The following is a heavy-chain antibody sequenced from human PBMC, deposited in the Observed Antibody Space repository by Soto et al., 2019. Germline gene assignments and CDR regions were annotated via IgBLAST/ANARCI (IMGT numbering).Heavy chain of an antibody. D-gene: IGHD2-2*02. V-gene: IGHV3-74*01. Sequence: GGSLRLSCAASGFTFSSYWMHWVRQAPGKGLVWVSRINSDGSSTSYADSVKGRFTISRDNAKNTLYLQMNSLRAEDTAVYYCARDAVIPTYYYYMDVWGKGTTVTVSS. CDR3: ARDAVIPTYYYYMDV. CDR2: INSDGSST. CDR1: GFTFSSYW. J-gene: IGHJ6*03.